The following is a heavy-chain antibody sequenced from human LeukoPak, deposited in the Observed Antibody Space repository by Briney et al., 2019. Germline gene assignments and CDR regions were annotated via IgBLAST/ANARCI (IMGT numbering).Heavy chain of an antibody. J-gene: IGHJ4*02. CDR2: ISYDGSNK. Sequence: GGSLRLSCAASGFTFSSYAMHWVRQAPGKGLEWVAVISYDGSNKYYADSVKGRFTISRDNAKNSLYLQMNSLRAEDTAVYYCAREWPYLWGQGTLVTVSS. CDR3: AREWPYL. D-gene: IGHD5-12*01. V-gene: IGHV3-30-3*01. CDR1: GFTFSSYA.